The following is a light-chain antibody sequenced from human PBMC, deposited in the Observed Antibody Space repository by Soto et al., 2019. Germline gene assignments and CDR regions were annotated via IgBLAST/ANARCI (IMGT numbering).Light chain of an antibody. J-gene: IGKJ1*01. V-gene: IGKV1-5*03. CDR3: QHYNSYSEA. CDR1: QTISSW. Sequence: DIQMTPSPSPLSGSVGARVTLTCLASQTISSWLAWYQQKPGKAPKLLIYKASTLKSGVPSRFSGSGSGTEFTLTISSLQPDDFATYYCQHYNSYSEAFGQGTKVDIK. CDR2: KAS.